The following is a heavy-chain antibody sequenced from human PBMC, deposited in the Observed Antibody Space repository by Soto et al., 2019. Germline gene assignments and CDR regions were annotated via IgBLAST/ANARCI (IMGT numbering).Heavy chain of an antibody. CDR1: GFTFSTYT. CDR2: ISTSGDST. J-gene: IGHJ5*02. CDR3: AKDQGEKYYRWFVP. D-gene: IGHD3-16*01. V-gene: IGHV3-23*01. Sequence: EVQLLESGGGLVQPGGSLRLSCAASGFTFSTYTMSWVRQAPGKGLEWVSAISTSGDSTYYAGSVKGRFTISRDNSKHTLYLQMNSLRAEDTAVYYCAKDQGEKYYRWFVPWGQGTLVTVSS.